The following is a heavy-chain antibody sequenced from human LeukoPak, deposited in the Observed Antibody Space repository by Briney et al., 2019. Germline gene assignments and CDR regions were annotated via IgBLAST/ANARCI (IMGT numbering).Heavy chain of an antibody. Sequence: ASVKVSCKGSEYPFSRYTLHWVRQAPGQGLEWMGWINPNSGGTNYAQKFQGRVTMTRDTSISTAYMELSRLRSDDTAVYYCAGAGWYSSGPYYYMDVWGKGTTVTVSS. CDR1: EYPFSRYT. CDR2: INPNSGGT. D-gene: IGHD6-19*01. CDR3: AGAGWYSSGPYYYMDV. V-gene: IGHV1-2*02. J-gene: IGHJ6*03.